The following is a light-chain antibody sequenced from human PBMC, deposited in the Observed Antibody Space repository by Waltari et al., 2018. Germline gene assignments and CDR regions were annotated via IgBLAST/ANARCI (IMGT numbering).Light chain of an antibody. CDR1: SSDVGSYNL. Sequence: QSALTQPASVSGSPGQSITISCTGTSSDVGSYNLVSWYQQHPGKAPKLMIYEGSKRLSGVSNRFSGSKSGNTASLTSSGLQAEDEADYYCCSYAGSSSYVFGTGTKVTVL. CDR2: EGS. CDR3: CSYAGSSSYV. J-gene: IGLJ1*01. V-gene: IGLV2-23*01.